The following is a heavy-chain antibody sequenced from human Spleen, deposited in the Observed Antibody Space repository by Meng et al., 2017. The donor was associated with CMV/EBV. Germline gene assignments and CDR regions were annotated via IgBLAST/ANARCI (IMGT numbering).Heavy chain of an antibody. CDR1: ADAFRSYP. J-gene: IGHJ5*02. CDR2: IIPMLRIA. V-gene: IGHV1-69*02. CDR3: AALPNSWFDP. Sequence: VSCKASADAFRSYPITWVRQAPGQGLGWMGRIIPMLRIANYAQKFQGRITITANTSTSTVYMELSSLRSDDTAVYYCAALPNSWFDPWGQGTLVTVSS.